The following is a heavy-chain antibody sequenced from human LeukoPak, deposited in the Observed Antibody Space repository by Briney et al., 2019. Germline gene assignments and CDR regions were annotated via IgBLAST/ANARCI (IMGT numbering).Heavy chain of an antibody. V-gene: IGHV3-64*01. CDR3: ARERSYYDSSGPDY. J-gene: IGHJ4*02. Sequence: GGSLRLSCAASGFTFSSYAMHWVRQAPGKGLEYVSAISSNGGSTYYANSVKGRFTISRDNSKNTLYLQMGSLRAEDMAVYYCARERSYYDSSGPDYWGQGTLVTVSS. D-gene: IGHD3-22*01. CDR1: GFTFSSYA. CDR2: ISSNGGST.